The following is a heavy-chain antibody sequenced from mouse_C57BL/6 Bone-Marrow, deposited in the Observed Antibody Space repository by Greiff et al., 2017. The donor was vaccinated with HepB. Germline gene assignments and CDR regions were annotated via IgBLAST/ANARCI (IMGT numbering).Heavy chain of an antibody. CDR2: ISSGGSYT. CDR3: ARHELRLRSAWFAY. D-gene: IGHD3-2*02. CDR1: GFTFSSYG. J-gene: IGHJ3*01. Sequence: EVMLVESGGDLVKPGGSLKLSCAASGFTFSSYGMSWVRQTPDKRLEWVATISSGGSYTYYPDSVKGRFTISRDNAKNTLYLQMSSLKSEDTAMYYCARHELRLRSAWFAYWGQGTLVTVSA. V-gene: IGHV5-6*02.